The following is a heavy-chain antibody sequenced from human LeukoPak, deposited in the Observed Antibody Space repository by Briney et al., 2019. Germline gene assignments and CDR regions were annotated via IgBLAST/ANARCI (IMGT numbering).Heavy chain of an antibody. V-gene: IGHV1-69*13. D-gene: IGHD2-2*01. CDR3: ASRGPIVLVPAAMPYYYYYGMDV. Sequence: SVKVSCKASGGTFSSYAISWVRQAPGQGLEWMGGIIPIFGTANYAQKFQGRVTITAAESTSTAYMELSSLRTEDTAVYSGASRGPIVLVPAAMPYYYYYGMDVWGQGTTVTVSS. CDR1: GGTFSSYA. CDR2: IIPIFGTA. J-gene: IGHJ6*02.